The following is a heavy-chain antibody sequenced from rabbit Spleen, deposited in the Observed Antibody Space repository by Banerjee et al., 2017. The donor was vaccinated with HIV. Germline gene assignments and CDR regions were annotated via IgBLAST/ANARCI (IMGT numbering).Heavy chain of an antibody. J-gene: IGHJ3*01. CDR2: INAATAKP. CDR3: ARDLVGVIGWNFSL. V-gene: IGHV1S45*01. D-gene: IGHD1-1*01. Sequence: QEQLVESGGGLVQPEGSLTLTCKASGFSFSDRDVMCWVRQAPGKGLEWIACINAATAKPVYATWAKGRFTISRTSSTTVTLRMTSLTATDTATYFCARDLVGVIGWNFSLWGQGTLVTVS. CDR1: GFSFSDRDV.